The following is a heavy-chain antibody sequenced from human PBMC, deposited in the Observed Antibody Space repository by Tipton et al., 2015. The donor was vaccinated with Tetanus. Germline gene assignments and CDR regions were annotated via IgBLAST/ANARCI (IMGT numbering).Heavy chain of an antibody. CDR2: IYYSGST. CDR1: GGSISSGGYY. J-gene: IGHJ4*02. D-gene: IGHD6-13*01. V-gene: IGHV4-31*03. CDR3: ARSGGGQQLVPDDY. Sequence: TLSLTCTVSGGSISSGGYYWSWIRQHPGKGLEWIGYIYYSGSTYYNPSLKSRVTISVDTSKNQFSLKLSSVTAADTAVYYCARSGGGQQLVPDDYWGQGTLVTVSS.